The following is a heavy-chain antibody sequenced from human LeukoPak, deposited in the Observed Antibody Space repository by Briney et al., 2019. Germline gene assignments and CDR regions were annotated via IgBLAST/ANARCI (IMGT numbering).Heavy chain of an antibody. J-gene: IGHJ6*03. CDR2: VSVDNGNT. V-gene: IGHV1-18*01. Sequence: GASVTVSFKSSAYTFINYGINWVRQAPGQGLEWMGWVSVDNGNTNYAQKVQGRVTMTRDTSTSTAYMELRSLRSDDTAVYYCARDGNYFYYMDVWGKGTTVTVSS. CDR1: AYTFINYG. CDR3: ARDGNYFYYMDV. D-gene: IGHD1-1*01.